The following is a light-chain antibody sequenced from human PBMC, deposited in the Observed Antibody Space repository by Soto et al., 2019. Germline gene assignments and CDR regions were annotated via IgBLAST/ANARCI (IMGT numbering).Light chain of an antibody. CDR2: DAS. J-gene: IGKJ2*01. CDR1: QSVSSY. V-gene: IGKV3-11*01. Sequence: DIVLTQSLATLSLSPGERATLSCRASQSVSSYLAWYQQKPGQAPRLLIYDASNRATGIPARFSGSGSGTDFTLTISSLGPEDSAVYYCHQRINWPRTFGQGTKLEIK. CDR3: HQRINWPRT.